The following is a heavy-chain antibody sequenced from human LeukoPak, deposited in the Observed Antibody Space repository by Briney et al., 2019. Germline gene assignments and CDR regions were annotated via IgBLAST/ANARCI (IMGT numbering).Heavy chain of an antibody. CDR1: GGSISSGSYY. Sequence: SETLSLTCTVSGGSISSGSYYWSWIRQPAGKGLEWIGYIYYSGSTNYNPSLKSRVTISVDTSKNQFSLKLSSVTAADTAVYYCARAWRGYYYYYYMDVWGKGTTVTVSS. V-gene: IGHV4-61*10. CDR3: ARAWRGYYYYYYMDV. CDR2: IYYSGST. J-gene: IGHJ6*03. D-gene: IGHD3-3*01.